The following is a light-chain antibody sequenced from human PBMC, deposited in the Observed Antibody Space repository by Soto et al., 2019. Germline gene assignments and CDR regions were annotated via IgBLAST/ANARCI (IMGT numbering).Light chain of an antibody. CDR1: QNVRTY. V-gene: IGKV3-11*01. J-gene: IGKJ3*01. CDR2: DAS. Sequence: EIVLTQSPATLSLSPGEIATLSCRASQNVRTYLAWYQQEPSQAPRLLLFDASHRSTGHPARLTGSGSGTAFTLLSSSLEPDDFAVYYCQQRSYPLTLGPGTKVDI. CDR3: QQRSYPLT.